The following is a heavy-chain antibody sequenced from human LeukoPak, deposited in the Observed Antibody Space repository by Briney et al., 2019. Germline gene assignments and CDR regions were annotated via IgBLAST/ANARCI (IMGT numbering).Heavy chain of an antibody. Sequence: ASVKVSCKASGYTFINYYMHWVRQAPGQGLEWMGIINPSGGTTSYAQNFQGRVTMTRDTSTSTVYMELSSLRSEDTAVYYCARGSRPVYNLLTGKRYFDYWGQGTLLTVSS. CDR3: ARGSRPVYNLLTGKRYFDY. J-gene: IGHJ4*02. D-gene: IGHD3-9*01. CDR1: GYTFINYY. V-gene: IGHV1-46*01. CDR2: INPSGGTT.